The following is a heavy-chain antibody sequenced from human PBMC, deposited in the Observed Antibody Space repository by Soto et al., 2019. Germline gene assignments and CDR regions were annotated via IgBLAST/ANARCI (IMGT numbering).Heavy chain of an antibody. V-gene: IGHV4-59*08. Sequence: QVQLQESGPGLVKPSETLSLTCTVSGDSINSDYWSCVRQPPGKGLEGIGYIYNSGRTNYNPSLNSRVTMSLDPSKNQFSLKLSSATVADTAVYYCARYLTSGLYYMDVWGKGTTVTVSS. J-gene: IGHJ6*03. CDR2: IYNSGRT. CDR3: ARYLTSGLYYMDV. CDR1: GDSINSDY. D-gene: IGHD3-3*01.